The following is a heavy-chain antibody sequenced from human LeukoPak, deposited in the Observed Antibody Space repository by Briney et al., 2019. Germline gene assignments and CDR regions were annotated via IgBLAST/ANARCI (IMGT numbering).Heavy chain of an antibody. Sequence: GGSXXLXXAXXGFTFSSYXRSWVRQAPGKGRXWGAAIIGSGGRKYYADSVKGRFTISRENAKKTVYVQMNRLRAGDTAVYYCAKDRYDSSGYYSHFDYWGQGTLVTVSS. CDR2: IIGSGGRK. J-gene: IGHJ4*02. D-gene: IGHD3-22*01. CDR3: AKDRYDSSGYYSHFDY. CDR1: GFTFSSYX. V-gene: IGHV3-23*01.